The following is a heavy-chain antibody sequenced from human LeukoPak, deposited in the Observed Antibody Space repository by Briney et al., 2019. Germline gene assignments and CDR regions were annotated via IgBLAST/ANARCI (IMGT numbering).Heavy chain of an antibody. D-gene: IGHD3-9*01. CDR1: GGSFSSSPYY. CDR2: IYYSGST. Sequence: SETLSLTCTVSGGSFSSSPYYWGWIRQPPGKGLEWIGSIYYSGSTYYNPSLKSRVTISVDTSKNQFSLKLSSVTAADTAVYYCARVTKYYDILTGLGSGDYWGQGTLVTVSS. V-gene: IGHV4-39*07. CDR3: ARVTKYYDILTGLGSGDY. J-gene: IGHJ4*02.